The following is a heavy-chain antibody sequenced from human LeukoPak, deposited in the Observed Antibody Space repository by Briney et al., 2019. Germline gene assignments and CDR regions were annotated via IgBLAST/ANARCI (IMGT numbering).Heavy chain of an antibody. CDR1: GFTFEDYA. J-gene: IGHJ5*02. CDR2: ITWDGGKT. V-gene: IGHV3-43D*04. Sequence: GGSLRLSCAASGFTFEDYALHRVRQFPGKGLEWVSLITWDGGKTFYADSVKGRFTVSRDNSKSSLYLQMNSLRAEDTALYYCARNYYGSGSYLGYNWFDPWGQGTLVTVSS. D-gene: IGHD3-10*01. CDR3: ARNYYGSGSYLGYNWFDP.